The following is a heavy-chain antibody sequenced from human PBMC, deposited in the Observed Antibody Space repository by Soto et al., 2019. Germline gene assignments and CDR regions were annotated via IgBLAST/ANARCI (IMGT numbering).Heavy chain of an antibody. CDR3: CRGQGAPIGDYYYHGLDV. CDR1: GFIFGGSA. V-gene: IGHV3-73*02. Sequence: EVQLVESGGGLVQPGGSLKLSCVGSGFIFGGSAIHWVRQASGKGLEWVGRIRSRANNYATSSAVSVRGRFTFSRDDSKKTAYLQMNTLKTDDTAVYYCCRGQGAPIGDYYYHGLDVWGQGTPVTVS. J-gene: IGHJ6*02. CDR2: IRSRANNYAT. D-gene: IGHD2-2*02.